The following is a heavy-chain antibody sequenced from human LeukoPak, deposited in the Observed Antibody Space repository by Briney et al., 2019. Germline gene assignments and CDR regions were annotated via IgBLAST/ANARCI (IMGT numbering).Heavy chain of an antibody. Sequence: ASVKVSCKASGYTFTGYYMHWVRQAPGQGLEWMGWINPNSGGTNYAQKFQGRVTMTRDTSISTAYMELSRLRSDDTAVYYCARDVPYYYDSSVLIYYYYGMDVWGQGTTVTVSS. CDR2: INPNSGGT. CDR3: ARDVPYYYDSSVLIYYYYGMDV. D-gene: IGHD3-22*01. CDR1: GYTFTGYY. V-gene: IGHV1-2*02. J-gene: IGHJ6*02.